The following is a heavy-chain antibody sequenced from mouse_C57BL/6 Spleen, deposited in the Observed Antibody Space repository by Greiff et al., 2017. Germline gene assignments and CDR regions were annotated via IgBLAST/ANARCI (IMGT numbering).Heavy chain of an antibody. CDR1: GYTFTSYW. V-gene: IGHV1-69*01. J-gene: IGHJ1*03. Sequence: QVQLQQPGAELVMPGASVKLSCKASGYTFTSYWMHWVKQRPGQGLEWIGEIDPSDSYTNYNQKFKGKSTLTEDKSSSTAYMQLINLTSEDSAVYYCARSGTYWYFDVWGTGTTVTVSS. D-gene: IGHD4-1*01. CDR3: ARSGTYWYFDV. CDR2: IDPSDSYT.